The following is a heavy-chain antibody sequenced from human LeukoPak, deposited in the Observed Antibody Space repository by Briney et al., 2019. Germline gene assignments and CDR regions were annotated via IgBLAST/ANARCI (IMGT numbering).Heavy chain of an antibody. CDR1: GGSISSYY. CDR2: IYYSGST. V-gene: IGHV4-59*01. CDR3: ARGRAHGADY. J-gene: IGHJ4*02. D-gene: IGHD3-10*01. Sequence: SETLSLTCTVSGGSISSYYWSWIRQPPGKGLEWIGYIYYSGSTNYNPSLESRVTISVDTSKNQFSLKLSSVTAADTAVYYCARGRAHGADYWGQGTLVTVSS.